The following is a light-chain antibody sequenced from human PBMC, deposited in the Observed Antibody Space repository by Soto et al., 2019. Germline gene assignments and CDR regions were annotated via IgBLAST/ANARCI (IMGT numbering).Light chain of an antibody. CDR2: GAS. Sequence: IVLTQSPGTLSLSPGERATLSCRASQSVNSSYLAWYQQIPGQAPRLLIYGASSRAPGIPDRFSGSGSGTDFTLTISRLEPEDFAVYYCQQYGSSWTFGQGTKVDIK. V-gene: IGKV3-20*01. J-gene: IGKJ1*01. CDR3: QQYGSSWT. CDR1: QSVNSSY.